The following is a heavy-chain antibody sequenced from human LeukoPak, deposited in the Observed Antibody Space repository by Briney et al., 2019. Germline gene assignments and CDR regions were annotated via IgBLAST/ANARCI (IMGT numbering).Heavy chain of an antibody. CDR3: ARAAAIVRYFHN. Sequence: ASVKVSCKTSGYTFNAYYMHWVRQAPGQGLEWMGWINPNSGGSNYAQKFQGRVTMTSDTSINTAYMELSRLISDDTAVYYCARAAAIVRYFHNWGQGTLVTVSS. V-gene: IGHV1-2*02. D-gene: IGHD2-21*01. CDR2: INPNSGGS. J-gene: IGHJ1*01. CDR1: GYTFNAYY.